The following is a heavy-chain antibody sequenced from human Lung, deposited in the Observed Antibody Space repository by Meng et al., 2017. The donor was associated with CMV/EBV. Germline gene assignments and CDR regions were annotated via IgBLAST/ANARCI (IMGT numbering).Heavy chain of an antibody. Sequence: QITLKESGPTLVKPAQTLTLTCTFSRFSLSTNGVGVGWIRQPPGKALEWLALIYWDDDKRYSTSLKSRLTITKDTSKNQVVLTMTNMDPVDTATYYCAHIGSGWYWGGIINWFDPWGQGTLVTVSS. CDR2: IYWDDDK. J-gene: IGHJ5*02. D-gene: IGHD6-19*01. CDR3: AHIGSGWYWGGIINWFDP. V-gene: IGHV2-5*02. CDR1: RFSLSTNGVG.